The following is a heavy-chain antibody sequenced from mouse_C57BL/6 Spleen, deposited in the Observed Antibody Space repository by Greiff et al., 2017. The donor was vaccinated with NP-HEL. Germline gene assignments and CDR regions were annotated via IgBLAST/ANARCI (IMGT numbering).Heavy chain of an antibody. D-gene: IGHD2-1*01. Sequence: QVQLKQPGAELVRPGSSVKLSCKASGYTFTSYWMHWVKQRPIQGLEWIGNIDPSDSETHYNQKFKDKATLTVDKSSSTAYMQLSSLTSEDSAVYYCAREGYGNYWFAYWGQGTLVTVSA. J-gene: IGHJ3*01. CDR3: AREGYGNYWFAY. CDR1: GYTFTSYW. V-gene: IGHV1-52*01. CDR2: IDPSDSET.